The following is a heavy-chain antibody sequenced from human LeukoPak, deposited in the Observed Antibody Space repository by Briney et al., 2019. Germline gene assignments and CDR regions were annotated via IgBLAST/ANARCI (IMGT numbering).Heavy chain of an antibody. V-gene: IGHV3-23*01. J-gene: IGHJ4*02. CDR3: AKHNRWELHDYRFDY. CDR2: ISKSGDGR. CDR1: GFIFRDFA. D-gene: IGHD2-15*01. Sequence: PGGSLRLSCVASGFIFRDFAMGWGPQDPGKGLEWVSTISKSGDGRFYADSVKGRFTISRDNSKNTLNMHLNSLRAEDTAVYYCAKHNRWELHDYRFDYWGQGTLVTVSS.